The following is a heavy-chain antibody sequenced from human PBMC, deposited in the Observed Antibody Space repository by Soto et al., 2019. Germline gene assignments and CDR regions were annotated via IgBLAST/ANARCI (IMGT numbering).Heavy chain of an antibody. J-gene: IGHJ6*02. CDR1: GGTFSSYA. Sequence: GASVKVSCKASGGTFSSYAISWVRQAPGQGLEWMGGIIPIFGTANYAQKFQGRVTITADESTSTAYMELSSLRSEDTAVYYCARVGGRIAARPIYYYYYGMDVWGQGTTVTVSS. CDR3: ARVGGRIAARPIYYYYYGMDV. CDR2: IIPIFGTA. V-gene: IGHV1-69*13. D-gene: IGHD6-6*01.